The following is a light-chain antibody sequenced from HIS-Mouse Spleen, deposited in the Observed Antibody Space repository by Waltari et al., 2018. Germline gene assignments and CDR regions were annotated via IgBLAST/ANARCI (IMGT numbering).Light chain of an antibody. J-gene: IGKJ4*01. CDR2: DAS. Sequence: SSLSASVGDRVTITCQASQDISNYLNWYQQKPGKAPKLLIYDASNLETGVPSRFIGSGSETDFTFTISSLHPEDIATYYCQQYDNLPLTVGGGTKLEIK. CDR3: QQYDNLPLT. V-gene: IGKV1-33*01. CDR1: QDISNY.